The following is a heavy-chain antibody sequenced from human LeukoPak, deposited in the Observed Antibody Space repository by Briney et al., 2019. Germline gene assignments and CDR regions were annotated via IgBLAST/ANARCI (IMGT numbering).Heavy chain of an antibody. J-gene: IGHJ2*01. CDR3: ARAPGGYCTNGVCYGGAYWYFDL. Sequence: PGGSLRLSCVASGFTFSSYWMHWVRQDPRKGLVWVSRINGDGRNINYADSVRGRFTISRDNAKNTLYLQMNTLRVEDTAVYYCARAPGGYCTNGVCYGGAYWYFDLWGRGTLVTVSS. V-gene: IGHV3-74*01. CDR1: GFTFSSYW. D-gene: IGHD2-8*01. CDR2: INGDGRNI.